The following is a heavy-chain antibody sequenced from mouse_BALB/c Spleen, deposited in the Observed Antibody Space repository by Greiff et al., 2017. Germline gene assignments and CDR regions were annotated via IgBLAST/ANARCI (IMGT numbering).Heavy chain of an antibody. CDR3: AREVYGSSYFDY. CDR1: GFTFSSYA. D-gene: IGHD1-1*01. Sequence: EVMLVESGGGLVKPGGSLKLSCAASGFTFSSYAMSWVRQTPEKRLEWVASISSGGSTYYPDSVKGRFTISRDNARNILYLQMSSLRSEDTAMYYCAREVYGSSYFDYWGQGTLVTVSA. CDR2: ISSGGST. V-gene: IGHV5-6-5*01. J-gene: IGHJ3*01.